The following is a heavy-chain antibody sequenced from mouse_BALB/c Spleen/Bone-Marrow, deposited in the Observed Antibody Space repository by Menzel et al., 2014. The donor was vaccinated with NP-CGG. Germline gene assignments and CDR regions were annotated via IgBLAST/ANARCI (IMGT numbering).Heavy chain of an antibody. CDR1: EFTFTDYY. V-gene: IGHV7-3*02. Sequence: DVKLVESGGGLVQPGGSLRLSCATSEFTFTDYYMSWVRQPPGKALEWLGFIRNKANGYTTEYSASVKGRFTISRDNSQSILYLQMNALRAEDSATYYCASDDYYAMDYWGQGTSVTVSS. CDR3: ASDDYYAMDY. J-gene: IGHJ4*01. CDR2: IRNKANGYTT.